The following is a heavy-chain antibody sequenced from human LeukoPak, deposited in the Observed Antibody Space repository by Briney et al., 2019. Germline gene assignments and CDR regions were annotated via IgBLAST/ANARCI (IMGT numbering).Heavy chain of an antibody. CDR3: ARRTLPFWSGYYNS. CDR1: SGSFSGYF. CDR2: IDHSGST. J-gene: IGHJ4*02. Sequence: SETLSLTCAVYSGSFSGYFWSWIRQPPGKGLEWIGEIDHSGSTNYNPSLKSRVTISVDTSKNQFSLKLSSVTAADTAVYYCARRTLPFWSGYYNSWGQGTLVTVSS. D-gene: IGHD3-3*01. V-gene: IGHV4-34*01.